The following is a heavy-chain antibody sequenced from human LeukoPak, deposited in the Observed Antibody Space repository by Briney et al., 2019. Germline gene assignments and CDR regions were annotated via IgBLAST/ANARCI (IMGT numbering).Heavy chain of an antibody. V-gene: IGHV5-51*03. CDR2: IYPGDSDT. Sequence: GESLKISCKGSGYSFTSYWIGWVRQMPGKGLEWMGIIYPGDSDTRYSPSFQGQVTISADKSISTAYPQWGSLKASDTAMYYCASTITIFGVVLKDAFDIWGHGTMVTVSS. D-gene: IGHD3-3*01. J-gene: IGHJ3*02. CDR1: GYSFTSYW. CDR3: ASTITIFGVVLKDAFDI.